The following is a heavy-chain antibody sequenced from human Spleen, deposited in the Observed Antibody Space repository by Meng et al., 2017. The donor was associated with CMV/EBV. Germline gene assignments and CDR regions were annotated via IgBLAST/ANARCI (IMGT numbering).Heavy chain of an antibody. Sequence: QVQLQQWGAGLLTPWETLPPTCAVYGGSFSGYYWSWIRQPPGKGLEWIGESNHSGSTNYNPSLKSRVTISVDTSKNQFSLKLSSVTAADTAVYYCARSYVGYGGNRGVGYWGQGTLVTVSS. D-gene: IGHD4-23*01. CDR2: SNHSGST. CDR3: ARSYVGYGGNRGVGY. V-gene: IGHV4-34*01. J-gene: IGHJ4*02. CDR1: GGSFSGYY.